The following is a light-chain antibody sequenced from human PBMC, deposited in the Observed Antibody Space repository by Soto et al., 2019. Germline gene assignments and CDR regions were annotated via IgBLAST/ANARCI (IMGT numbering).Light chain of an antibody. CDR3: QSYDNSPSWV. CDR1: SSNIGAGYD. V-gene: IGLV1-40*01. CDR2: GNT. Sequence: QSALTQPPSVSAAPGQRVTISCTGSSSNIGAGYDVHWYQQLPGTAPKLLIYGNTIRPSGVPDRFSGSKSGTSASLAITGLQAEDEADYYCQSYDNSPSWVFGGGTKLTVL. J-gene: IGLJ3*02.